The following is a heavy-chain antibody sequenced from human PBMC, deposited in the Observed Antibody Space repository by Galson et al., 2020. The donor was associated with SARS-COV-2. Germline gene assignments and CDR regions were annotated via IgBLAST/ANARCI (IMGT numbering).Heavy chain of an antibody. V-gene: IGHV3-33*01. CDR3: ARDHYYYDSSGYPGTYFDY. CDR2: IWYDGSNK. Sequence: TGGSLRPSCAASGFTFSSYGMHWVRHAPGKGLEWVAAIWYDGSNKYYADPVQGRFTISRDNSKNTLYLQMTSLRAEDTAVYYCARDHYYYDSSGYPGTYFDYWGQVTLVTVAS. D-gene: IGHD3-22*01. CDR1: GFTFSSYG. J-gene: IGHJ4*02.